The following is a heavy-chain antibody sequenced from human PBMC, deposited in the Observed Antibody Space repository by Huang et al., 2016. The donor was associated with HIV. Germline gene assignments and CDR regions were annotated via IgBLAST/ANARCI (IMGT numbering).Heavy chain of an antibody. Sequence: DVQLVQSGAEVKKPGESLKISCKGSGYNFNTYWIAWVRQMPGRGLEWMGMIYPGDSDVRYNPSVQGQVTLSGDKSISTAFLQWSSLKASDTAMYYCARHERYCTGDTCSLLYWGQGTPVTVSS. CDR1: GYNFNTYW. J-gene: IGHJ4*02. CDR3: ARHERYCTGDTCSLLY. D-gene: IGHD2-8*02. CDR2: IYPGDSDV. V-gene: IGHV5-51*01.